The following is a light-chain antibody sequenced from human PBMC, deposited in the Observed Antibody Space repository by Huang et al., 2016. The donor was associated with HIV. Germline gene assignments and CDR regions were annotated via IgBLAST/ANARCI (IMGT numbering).Light chain of an antibody. CDR2: DAS. J-gene: IGKJ2*02. CDR3: QQTYTTPLGT. Sequence: DIQMTQSPSSLSASIGDRVTITCRATQSITKYLNWYQHKIGKAPKLLIYDASIFQSGFPSSFSGSGSGTDFTLTISSLQPDDFAVYYCQQTYTTPLGTFGQGTRLEIK. CDR1: QSITKY. V-gene: IGKV1-39*01.